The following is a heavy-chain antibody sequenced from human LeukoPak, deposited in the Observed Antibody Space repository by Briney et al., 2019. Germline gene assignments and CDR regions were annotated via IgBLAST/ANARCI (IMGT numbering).Heavy chain of an antibody. CDR2: ISASGGDT. CDR1: GFSFSTYS. J-gene: IGHJ4*02. CDR3: ARGATGFDY. V-gene: IGHV3-23*01. Sequence: PGGSLRLSCAASGFSFSTYSFSWVRQAPGKGLEWVSGISASGGDTFYADSVKGRFTISRDNSKNTLYLQMSSLRAEDTAVYYCARGATGFDYWGQGTLVTVSS.